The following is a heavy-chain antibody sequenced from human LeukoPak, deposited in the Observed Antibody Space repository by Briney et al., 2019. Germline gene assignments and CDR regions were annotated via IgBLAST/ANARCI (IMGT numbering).Heavy chain of an antibody. D-gene: IGHD2-15*01. Sequence: GGSLRLSCAASGFTFIDYSMNWVRQAPGKGLEWISYVGISSGNTKYADSVKGRFTISGDSAKNSVFLQMNSLRVEDTAVYYCARDHCYAFDNWGQGTLVTVSS. CDR3: ARDHCYAFDN. CDR1: GFTFIDYS. J-gene: IGHJ4*02. CDR2: VGISSGNT. V-gene: IGHV3-48*04.